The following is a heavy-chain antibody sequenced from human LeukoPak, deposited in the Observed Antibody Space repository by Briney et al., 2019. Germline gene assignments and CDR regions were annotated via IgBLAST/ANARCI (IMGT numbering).Heavy chain of an antibody. D-gene: IGHD6-13*01. J-gene: IGHJ4*02. CDR1: GFTFSSYA. CDR2: ISYDGSNK. CDR3: ASYSSSWSFDY. V-gene: IGHV3-30-3*01. Sequence: GRSLRLSCAASGFTFSSYAMHWVRQAPGQGLNWVAVISYDGSNKYYADSVKGRFTISRDNSKNTLYLQMNRLRAEDTAVYYCASYSSSWSFDYWGQGTLVTVSS.